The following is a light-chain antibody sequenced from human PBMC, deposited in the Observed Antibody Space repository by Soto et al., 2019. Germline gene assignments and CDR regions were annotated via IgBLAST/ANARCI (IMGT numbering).Light chain of an antibody. Sequence: EIVLTQSPATLSLSPGERATLSCRASLSVSSYLAWYQQKPGQAPRLLIYDASNRATGIPARFSGSGSGTDFTLTISSLEPEDFAVYYCQHRSNWHWTFGQGTKVEIK. J-gene: IGKJ1*01. CDR3: QHRSNWHWT. V-gene: IGKV3-11*01. CDR2: DAS. CDR1: LSVSSY.